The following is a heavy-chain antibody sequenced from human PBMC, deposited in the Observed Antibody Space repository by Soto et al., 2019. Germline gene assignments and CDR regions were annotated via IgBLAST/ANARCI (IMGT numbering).Heavy chain of an antibody. CDR2: IYYSGST. CDR1: GGSISSGGYY. Sequence: SETLSLTCTVSGGSISSGGYYWSWIRQHPGKGLEWIGYIYYSGSTYYNPSLKSRVTISVDTSKNQFSLKLSSVTAADTAVYYCARFETDSIGYYYPIGMDVWGPGTTVTVSS. J-gene: IGHJ6*02. V-gene: IGHV4-31*03. D-gene: IGHD3-22*01. CDR3: ARFETDSIGYYYPIGMDV.